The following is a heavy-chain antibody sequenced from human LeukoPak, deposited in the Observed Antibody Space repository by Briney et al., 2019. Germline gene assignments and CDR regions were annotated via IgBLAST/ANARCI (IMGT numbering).Heavy chain of an antibody. V-gene: IGHV3-30*04. CDR1: GFTFSSYT. J-gene: IGHJ4*02. CDR3: ARDSPNDY. Sequence: GGSLRLSCAASGFTFSSYTINWVRQAPGKGLEWVAVISYDGSNKYYADSVKGRFTISRDNSKNTLYLQMNSLRAEDTAVYYCARDSPNDYWGQGTLVTVSS. D-gene: IGHD4/OR15-4a*01. CDR2: ISYDGSNK.